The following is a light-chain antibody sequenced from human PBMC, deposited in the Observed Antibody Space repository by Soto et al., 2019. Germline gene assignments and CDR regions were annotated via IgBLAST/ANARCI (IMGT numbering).Light chain of an antibody. CDR2: AAS. V-gene: IGKV1-39*01. CDR3: QQGHSMPFT. CDR1: QSMTNS. J-gene: IGKJ3*01. Sequence: DIQMTQSPSSLSASVGNRVTITCRASQSMTNSLSWYQHKPGKAPTLVVYAASSLQSGVPSRFSGSGSGTDFTLTVSSLQPEDFATYFCQQGHSMPFTFGPGTKVDIK.